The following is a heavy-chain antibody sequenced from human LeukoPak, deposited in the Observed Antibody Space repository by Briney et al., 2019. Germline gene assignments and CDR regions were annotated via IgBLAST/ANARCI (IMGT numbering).Heavy chain of an antibody. V-gene: IGHV3-74*01. CDR3: ARDSGYDGRPPYYFDY. D-gene: IGHD5-12*01. Sequence: GGSLRLSCAASGFTFSDYWIHWVRQAPGKGPVWVSRINSDGSSTSYADSVKGRFTISRDNAKNTLYPQMNSLRAEDTAVYYCARDSGYDGRPPYYFDYWGQGTLVTVSS. J-gene: IGHJ4*02. CDR2: INSDGSST. CDR1: GFTFSDYW.